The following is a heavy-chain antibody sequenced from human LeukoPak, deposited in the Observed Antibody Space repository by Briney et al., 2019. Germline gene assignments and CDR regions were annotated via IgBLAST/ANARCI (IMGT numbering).Heavy chain of an antibody. CDR1: GFTFSNYW. CDR2: INSVGSTT. J-gene: IGHJ4*02. D-gene: IGHD5-18*01. Sequence: GASLRLSCAASGFTFSNYWMHWVRQAPGKGLVWVSRINSVGSTTSSADSVKGRFTISRDNAKNTLYLLMNSLRAEDTAVYYCAKISGYTYGGSPDYWGQGTLVTVSS. V-gene: IGHV3-74*01. CDR3: AKISGYTYGGSPDY.